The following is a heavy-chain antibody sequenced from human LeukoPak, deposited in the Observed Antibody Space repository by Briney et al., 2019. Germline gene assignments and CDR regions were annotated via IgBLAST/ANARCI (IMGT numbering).Heavy chain of an antibody. CDR1: GGSISSHY. Sequence: SETLSLTCTVSGGSISSHYWSWIRKPPGQGLERIGYIYYSGSTNSNPSLKIRVTISVDTSKNQSSLKLSSVPAADTAVYYCARVLRGGYYYMDVWGKGTTVTVS. V-gene: IGHV4-59*11. D-gene: IGHD3-10*01. J-gene: IGHJ6*03. CDR2: IYYSGST. CDR3: ARVLRGGYYYMDV.